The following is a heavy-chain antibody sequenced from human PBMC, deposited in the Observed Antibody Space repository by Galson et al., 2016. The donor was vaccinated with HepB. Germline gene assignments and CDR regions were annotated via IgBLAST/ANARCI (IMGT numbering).Heavy chain of an antibody. D-gene: IGHD3-10*02. CDR1: GLSISGHW. Sequence: SLRLSCAASGLSISGHWMHWVRQPPGKGLVWVSRITADGRTTAYADSVKGRFTISRDNAKNTLYLQMNSLRVDDTAVYYCVRDYLRGFDYWGQGTPVTVSS. J-gene: IGHJ4*02. V-gene: IGHV3-74*01. CDR3: VRDYLRGFDY. CDR2: ITADGRTT.